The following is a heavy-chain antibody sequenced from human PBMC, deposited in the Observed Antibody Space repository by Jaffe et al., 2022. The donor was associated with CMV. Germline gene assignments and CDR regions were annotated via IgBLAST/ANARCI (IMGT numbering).Heavy chain of an antibody. D-gene: IGHD3-3*01. V-gene: IGHV4-39*01. Sequence: QLQLQESGPGLVKPSETLSLTCTVSGGSISSSSYYWGWIRQPPGKGLEWIGSIYYSGSTYYNPSLKSRVTISVDTSKNQFSLKLSSVTAADTAVYYCARQNYDFWSGYAPYNWFDPWGQGTLVTVSS. CDR2: IYYSGST. CDR3: ARQNYDFWSGYAPYNWFDP. CDR1: GGSISSSSYY. J-gene: IGHJ5*02.